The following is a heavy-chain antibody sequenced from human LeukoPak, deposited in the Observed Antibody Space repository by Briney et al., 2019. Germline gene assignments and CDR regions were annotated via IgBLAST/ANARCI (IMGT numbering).Heavy chain of an antibody. CDR2: INHSGST. D-gene: IGHD1-26*01. Sequence: SETLSLTCAVYGGSFSGYYWSWIRQPPGKVLEWIGEINHSGSTNYNPSLKSRVTISVDTSKNQFSLKLSSVTAADTAVYYCARGPGCGSYYYYYYYYMDVWGKGTTVTVSS. J-gene: IGHJ6*03. CDR1: GGSFSGYY. CDR3: ARGPGCGSYYYYYYYYMDV. V-gene: IGHV4-34*01.